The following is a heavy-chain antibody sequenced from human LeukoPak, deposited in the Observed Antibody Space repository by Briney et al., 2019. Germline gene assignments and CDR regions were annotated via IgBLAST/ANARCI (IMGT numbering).Heavy chain of an antibody. CDR2: INPSGGST. V-gene: IGHV1-46*01. CDR3: ARDHNCGGDCHFEF. Sequence: ASVKVSCEASGYTYTSYYMHWVRQAPGQGLEWMGIINPSGGSTSYAQKFQGRVTMTRDTSISTAYMELSRLRSDDTAVYYCARDHNCGGDCHFEFWGQGALVTVSS. CDR1: GYTYTSYY. D-gene: IGHD2-21*02. J-gene: IGHJ4*02.